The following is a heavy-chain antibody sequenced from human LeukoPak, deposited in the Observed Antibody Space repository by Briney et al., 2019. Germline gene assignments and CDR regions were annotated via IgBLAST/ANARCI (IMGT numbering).Heavy chain of an antibody. CDR3: ARGPGVPAAIGEHY. CDR2: IYHSGST. V-gene: IGHV4-38-2*02. Sequence: SETLSLTCTVSGYSISSGYYWGWIRQPPGKGLEWIGSIYHSGSTYYNPSLKSRVTISVDTSKNQFSLKLSSVTAADTAVYYCARGPGVPAAIGEHYWGQGTLVTVSS. CDR1: GYSISSGYY. D-gene: IGHD2-2*02. J-gene: IGHJ4*02.